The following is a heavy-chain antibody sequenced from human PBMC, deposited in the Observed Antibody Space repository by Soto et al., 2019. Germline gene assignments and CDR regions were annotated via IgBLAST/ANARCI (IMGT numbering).Heavy chain of an antibody. D-gene: IGHD3-22*01. J-gene: IGHJ4*02. CDR2: IYYSGST. CDR1: GGSIGSGGYY. V-gene: IGHV4-31*03. CDR3: ARATRGPSSGYYQLDY. Sequence: SETLSLTCTFSGGSIGSGGYYWSWIRQHPGKGLEWIGYIYYSGSTYFNPSLKSRVTISVDTSKNQFSLKLSSVAAADTAVYYCARATRGPSSGYYQLDYWGQGTLVTAPQ.